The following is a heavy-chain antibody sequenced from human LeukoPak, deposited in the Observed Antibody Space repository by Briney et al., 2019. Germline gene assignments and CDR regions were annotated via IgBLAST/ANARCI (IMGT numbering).Heavy chain of an antibody. V-gene: IGHV4-4*07. CDR2: IYTSGST. J-gene: IGHJ4*02. CDR1: GGSISGYY. Sequence: SETLSLTCTVSGGSISGYYWSWIRQPAGKGLEWIGRIYTSGSTNYNPSLKSRVTMSVDASKNQFSLKLSSVTAADTAVYYCARGAPTKGLDYWGQGTLVTVSS. CDR3: ARGAPTKGLDY. D-gene: IGHD1-26*01.